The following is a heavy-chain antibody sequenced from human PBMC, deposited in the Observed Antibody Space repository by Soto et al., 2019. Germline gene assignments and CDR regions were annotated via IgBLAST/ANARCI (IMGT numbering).Heavy chain of an antibody. Sequence: SEALSLTCTVSGGFISSDYWSWIRQPPGKGLEWIGYIYYSGSTNYNPSLKSRVTISVDTSKNQFSLKLSSVTAADTAVYYCARGPSGDKVDYRGQGTLVTVS. CDR3: ARGPSGDKVDY. CDR2: IYYSGST. J-gene: IGHJ4*02. V-gene: IGHV4-59*08. D-gene: IGHD7-27*01. CDR1: GGFISSDY.